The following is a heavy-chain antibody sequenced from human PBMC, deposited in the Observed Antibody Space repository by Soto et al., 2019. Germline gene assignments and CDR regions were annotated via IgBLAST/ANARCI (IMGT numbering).Heavy chain of an antibody. J-gene: IGHJ4*02. CDR2: ISYDGSNK. CDR3: AKRPRRITMIGGFDY. CDR1: GFTFSSYG. Sequence: GGSLRLSCAASGFTFSSYGMHWVRQAPGKGLEWVAVISYDGSNKYYADSVKGRFTISRDNSKNTLYLQMNSLRAEDTAVYYCAKRPRRITMIGGFDYWGQGTLVTVSS. V-gene: IGHV3-30*18. D-gene: IGHD3-10*02.